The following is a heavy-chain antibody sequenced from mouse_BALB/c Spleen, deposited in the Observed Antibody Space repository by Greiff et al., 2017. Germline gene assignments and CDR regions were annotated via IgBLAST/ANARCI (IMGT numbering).Heavy chain of an antibody. CDR3: ARDVPLNYPLAY. D-gene: IGHD2-1*01. J-gene: IGHJ3*01. Sequence: VQGVESGPGLVAPSQSLSITCTVSGFSLTSYGVHWVRQPPGKGLEWLGVIWAGGSTNYNSALMSRLSISKDNSKSQVFLKMNSLQTDDTAMYYCARDVPLNYPLAYWGQGTLVTVSA. V-gene: IGHV2-9*02. CDR1: GFSLTSYG. CDR2: IWAGGST.